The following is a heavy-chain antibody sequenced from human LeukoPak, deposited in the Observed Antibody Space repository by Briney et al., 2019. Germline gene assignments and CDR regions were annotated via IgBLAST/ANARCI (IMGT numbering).Heavy chain of an antibody. V-gene: IGHV1-24*01. CDR3: ATDCRGVGNAFDI. J-gene: IGHJ3*02. CDR2: FTPEDGKT. CDR1: GYTLTLLS. Sequence: ASVKVSCKVSGYTLTLLSMLWVPHAPGRGLVWVGGFTPEDGKTNYAQKFQGRVTLTDDTSTDTAYMELSSLTAEDTAVYYCATDCRGVGNAFDIWGQGTMVTVSS.